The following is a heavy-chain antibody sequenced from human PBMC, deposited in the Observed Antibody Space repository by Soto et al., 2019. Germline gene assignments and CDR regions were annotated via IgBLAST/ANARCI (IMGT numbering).Heavy chain of an antibody. CDR2: IYNDGTT. D-gene: IGHD3-10*01. J-gene: IGHJ6*02. V-gene: IGHV3-53*01. CDR1: GLSVRNNY. CDR3: VRPLPSGRNYGMDV. Sequence: PGGSLRLSCTDSGLSVRNNYMSWVRQAPGMGLEWVSVIYNDGTTYYADSVKGRFTISRDTSKNTLSLQMDSLRAEDTAVYYCVRPLPSGRNYGMDVWGQGTTVTVSS.